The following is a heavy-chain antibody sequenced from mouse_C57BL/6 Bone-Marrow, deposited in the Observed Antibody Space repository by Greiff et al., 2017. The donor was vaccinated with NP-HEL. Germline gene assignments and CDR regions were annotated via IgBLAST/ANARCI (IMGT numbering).Heavy chain of an antibody. CDR3: AKGGSYDGYYGYFDY. J-gene: IGHJ2*01. V-gene: IGHV2-5*01. CDR2: IWRGGST. Sequence: VQLQQSGPGLVQPSQSLSITCTVSGFSLTSYGVHWVRQSPGKGLEWLGVIWRGGSTDYNAAFMSRLSITKDNSKSQVFFKMNSLQADDTAIYYCAKGGSYDGYYGYFDYWGQGTTLTVSS. CDR1: GFSLTSYG. D-gene: IGHD2-3*01.